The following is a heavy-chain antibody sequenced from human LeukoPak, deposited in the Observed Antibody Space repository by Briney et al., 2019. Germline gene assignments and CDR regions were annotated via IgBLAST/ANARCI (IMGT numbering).Heavy chain of an antibody. CDR3: ARSWIAVAATMGYYMDV. CDR1: VHTFDSDD. CDR2: ISGYNGNT. Sequence: ASVKLSCKTSVHTFDSDDISWARQPRGQGLEGMAWISGYNGNTNYAQKLQGRVTMNTDTSTSTAYMELRSLRSDDTAVYYCARSWIAVAATMGYYMDVWGKGTTVTVSS. V-gene: IGHV1-18*01. J-gene: IGHJ6*03. D-gene: IGHD6-19*01.